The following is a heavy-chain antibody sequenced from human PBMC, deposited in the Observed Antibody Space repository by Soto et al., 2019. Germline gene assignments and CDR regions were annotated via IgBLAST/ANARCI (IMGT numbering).Heavy chain of an antibody. D-gene: IGHD3-3*01. CDR3: ARLKGQDYDFWSGYYTPYYYYYMDV. Sequence: GASVKVSCKASGYTFTDYYMHCVRQAPGQGLEWMGWINPNSGNTGYAQKFQGRVTMTRNTSISTAYMELSSLRSEDTAVYYCARLKGQDYDFWSGYYTPYYYYYMDVWGKGTTVTVSS. CDR1: GYTFTDYY. J-gene: IGHJ6*03. V-gene: IGHV1-8*02. CDR2: INPNSGNT.